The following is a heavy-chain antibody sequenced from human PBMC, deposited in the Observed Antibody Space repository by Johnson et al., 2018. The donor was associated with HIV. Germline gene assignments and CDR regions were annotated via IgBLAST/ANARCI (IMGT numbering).Heavy chain of an antibody. J-gene: IGHJ3*02. CDR1: GFTFSSYD. CDR3: TRGEVQVLGWLGTGSDAFDI. CDR2: IVSAGDT. Sequence: EVQLVESGGGLVQPGGSLRLSCAASGFTFSSYDMHWVRQATGKGLEWVSAIVSAGDTYYSGSVKGRFTISRENAKNSLYLQMSSLRAGDTAVYYCTRGEVQVLGWLGTGSDAFDIWGQGTMGTVSS. V-gene: IGHV3-13*01. D-gene: IGHD3-3*01.